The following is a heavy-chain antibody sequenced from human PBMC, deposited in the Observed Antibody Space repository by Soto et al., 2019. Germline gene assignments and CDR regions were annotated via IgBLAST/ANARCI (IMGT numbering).Heavy chain of an antibody. D-gene: IGHD6-6*01. CDR1: RFTFSSFG. CDR3: ATGSTIAARRFDY. V-gene: IGHV3-33*01. Sequence: GGSLRLSCAASRFTFSSFGMHWVRQAPGKGLEWVAVIWSDGSNEYYVDSVKGRFTISRDNSKNMLYPQMNSLRVEDTAVYYCATGSTIAARRFDYWGQGTLVTVSS. J-gene: IGHJ4*02. CDR2: IWSDGSNE.